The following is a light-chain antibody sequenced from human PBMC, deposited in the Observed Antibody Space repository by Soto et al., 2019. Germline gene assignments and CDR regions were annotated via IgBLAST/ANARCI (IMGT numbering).Light chain of an antibody. CDR3: QQYGSSLP. Sequence: EIVLTQSPGTLSLSPGERATVSCKVSQSVSSSYLAWYQQKPGQAPRLLIYGASTRATGIPDRFSGSGSGTDFTLTISRLEPEDFAVYHCQQYGSSLPFGGGTKLEIK. CDR2: GAS. J-gene: IGKJ4*01. V-gene: IGKV3-20*01. CDR1: QSVSSSY.